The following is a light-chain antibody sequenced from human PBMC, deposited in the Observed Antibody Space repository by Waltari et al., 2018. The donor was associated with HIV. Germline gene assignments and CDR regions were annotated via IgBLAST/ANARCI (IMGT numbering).Light chain of an antibody. J-gene: IGLJ1*01. V-gene: IGLV2-11*01. CDR3: CSYAGTYTSFV. Sequence: QSALTQPRSVSGSPGQSVTISCTGTSSDVGGYNYVSWYQQHPGKAPQDIIHDVIKRPSRVPDRFSGSKSGNTASLTISGLQAEDEAHYYCCSYAGTYTSFVFGAGTKVTVL. CDR1: SSDVGGYNY. CDR2: DVI.